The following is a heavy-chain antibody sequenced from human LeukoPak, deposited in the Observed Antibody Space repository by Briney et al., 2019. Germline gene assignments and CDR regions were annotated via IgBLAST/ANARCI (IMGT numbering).Heavy chain of an antibody. V-gene: IGHV7-4-1*02. CDR1: GYTFTTYT. CDR2: INTNTGDP. J-gene: IGHJ4*02. Sequence: ASVKVSCKASGYTFTTYTMNWVRQAPGQGLEWMGWINTNTGDPTYAQGFTGRFVFSSDSSVSTAYLQISSLKAEDTAMYYCARALMRLGELSLPSYWGQGTLVTVSS. D-gene: IGHD3-16*02. CDR3: ARALMRLGELSLPSY.